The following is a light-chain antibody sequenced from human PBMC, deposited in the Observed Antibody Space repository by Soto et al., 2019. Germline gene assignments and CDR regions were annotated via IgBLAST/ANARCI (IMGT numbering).Light chain of an antibody. CDR1: SSDVGGHNF. CDR2: EVT. V-gene: IGLV2-8*01. Sequence: QSVLTQPPSASGSPGQSVTISCTGTSSDVGGHNFVSWYQQHPGKAPKFLIYEVTKRPSGVPDRFSGSKSGITASLTVSGLQADDEDYYYCCAYAGNNNPVIFGGGTKLTVL. J-gene: IGLJ2*01. CDR3: CAYAGNNNPVI.